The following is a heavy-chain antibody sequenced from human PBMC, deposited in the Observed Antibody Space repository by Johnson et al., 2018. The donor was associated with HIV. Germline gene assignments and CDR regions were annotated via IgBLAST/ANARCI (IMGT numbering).Heavy chain of an antibody. D-gene: IGHD3-22*01. CDR1: GFTFDDYA. Sequence: VQLVESGGGLVQPGRSLRLSCAASGFTFDDYAMHWVRQAPGKGLEWVSGISWNSGSIGYADSVKGRFTISRDNAKNSLYLQMNSLRDEDTAVYYCARVIDQYFDSILDDAFDIWGQGTVVIVSS. V-gene: IGHV3-9*01. J-gene: IGHJ3*02. CDR2: ISWNSGSI. CDR3: ARVIDQYFDSILDDAFDI.